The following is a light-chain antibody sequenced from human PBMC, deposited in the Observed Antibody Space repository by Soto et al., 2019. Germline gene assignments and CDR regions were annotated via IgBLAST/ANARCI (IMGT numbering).Light chain of an antibody. CDR2: DAS. V-gene: IGKV3-11*01. Sequence: EIVLTQSPAILSLSPGERATVSCRASQSVGTYLDWFQQKLGQAPRLLIYDASNRATGIPARFSGSGSGTDFTLTISRLEPEDFAVYYCQQYGSSGTFGQGTKVDIK. J-gene: IGKJ1*01. CDR1: QSVGTY. CDR3: QQYGSSGT.